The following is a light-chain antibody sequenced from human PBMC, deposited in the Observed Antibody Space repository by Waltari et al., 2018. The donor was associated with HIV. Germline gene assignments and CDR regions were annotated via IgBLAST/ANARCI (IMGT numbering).Light chain of an antibody. CDR3: QAWDSSTLVV. CDR1: KLGDKY. CDR2: QDS. V-gene: IGLV3-1*01. J-gene: IGLJ2*01. Sequence: SYELTQPPSVSVSPGQTASITCSGDKLGDKYACWSQQKPGQSPMLVIYQDSKRPSGIPERFSGSNSGNTATLTISGTQAMDEADYYCQAWDSSTLVVFGGGTKLTVL.